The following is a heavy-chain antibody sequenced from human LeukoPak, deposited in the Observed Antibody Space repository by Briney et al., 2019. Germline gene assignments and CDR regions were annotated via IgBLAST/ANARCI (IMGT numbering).Heavy chain of an antibody. D-gene: IGHD3-10*01. CDR2: ISYDGSNK. Sequence: GGSLRLSCAASGFTFSSYGMHWVRQAPGKGLEWMAVISYDGSNKYYSDSVKGRFTISRDNSKNTLYLQMNSLRAEDTAVYYCATLRFGELPDYWGQGTLVTVSS. V-gene: IGHV3-30*03. CDR1: GFTFSSYG. J-gene: IGHJ4*02. CDR3: ATLRFGELPDY.